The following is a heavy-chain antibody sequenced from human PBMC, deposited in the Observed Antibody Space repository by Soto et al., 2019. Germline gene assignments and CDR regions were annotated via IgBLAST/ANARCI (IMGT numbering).Heavy chain of an antibody. J-gene: IGHJ4*02. CDR3: TRAGSYRFDY. Sequence: EVQLVESGGDVIQPGGCLRISCAASGFTFSTSWMHWVRQTPGEGLAWVSRINSDGTTINYADSVKGRFTISRYNAKNTLYLQINSLRADDAAVYYCTRAGSYRFDYWGQGTLVTVSS. CDR2: INSDGTTI. D-gene: IGHD1-26*01. V-gene: IGHV3-74*01. CDR1: GFTFSTSW.